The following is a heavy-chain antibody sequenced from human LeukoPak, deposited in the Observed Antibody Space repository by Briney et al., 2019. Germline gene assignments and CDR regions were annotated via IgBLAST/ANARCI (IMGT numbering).Heavy chain of an antibody. V-gene: IGHV3-23*01. Sequence: GGSLRVSCVASGFTFPSNAMGWVRQAPGKGPEWVSAISGSGVSTYYADSVKGRFTISRDNAKNSLYLQMNSLRAEDTAVYYCARANWDYYFDYWGQGTLVTVSS. CDR1: GFTFPSNA. J-gene: IGHJ4*02. CDR2: ISGSGVST. CDR3: ARANWDYYFDY. D-gene: IGHD1-7*01.